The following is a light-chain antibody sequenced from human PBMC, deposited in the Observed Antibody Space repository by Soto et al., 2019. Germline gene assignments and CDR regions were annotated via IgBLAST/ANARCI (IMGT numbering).Light chain of an antibody. CDR2: AAS. Sequence: DIQMTQSPSSLSSSVGDRVTITCRASQGISNYLAWYQQKPGKVPKLLIYAASNLQSGVPSRLSGSGSGTDFTLTISSLQPEDVATYYCQKINNGTWTFGQGTKVDIK. V-gene: IGKV1-27*01. CDR1: QGISNY. CDR3: QKINNGTWT. J-gene: IGKJ1*01.